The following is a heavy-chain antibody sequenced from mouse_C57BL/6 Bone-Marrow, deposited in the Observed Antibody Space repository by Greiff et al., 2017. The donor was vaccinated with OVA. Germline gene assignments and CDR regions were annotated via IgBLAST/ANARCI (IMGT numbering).Heavy chain of an antibody. CDR3: ATAYGSRDHWYFDV. CDR2: IWSGGST. J-gene: IGHJ1*03. CDR1: GFSLTSYG. Sequence: VQLQESGPGLVQPSQSLSITCTVSGFSLTSYGVHWVRQPPGKGLEWLGVIWSGGSTDYNAAFISRLSISKDNSKSQVFFKMNSLQADDTAIYYCATAYGSRDHWYFDVWGTGTTVTVSS. D-gene: IGHD1-1*01. V-gene: IGHV2-4*01.